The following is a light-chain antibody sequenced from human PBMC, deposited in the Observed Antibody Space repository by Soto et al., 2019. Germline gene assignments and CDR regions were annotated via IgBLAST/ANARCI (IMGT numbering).Light chain of an antibody. CDR3: SSYTSRSTRV. CDR2: EVS. V-gene: IGLV2-14*01. J-gene: IGLJ1*01. Sequence: QSVLTQPASVSGSPGQSITVSCTGTSSDVGGYNYVSWYQQHPGKAPKIMIYEVSNRPSGVSNRFSGSKSGNAASLTISGLQAEDEADYYCSSYTSRSTRVFGTGTKVTVL. CDR1: SSDVGGYNY.